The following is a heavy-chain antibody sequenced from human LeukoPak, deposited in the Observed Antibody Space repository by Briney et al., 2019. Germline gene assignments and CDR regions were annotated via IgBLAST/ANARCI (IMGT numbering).Heavy chain of an antibody. CDR2: ISSSSSTI. V-gene: IGHV3-48*04. CDR1: GFTFSHYS. D-gene: IGHD5-24*01. CDR3: ARDGRMATTDTEQFDY. J-gene: IGHJ4*02. Sequence: GGSLRLSCAASGFTFSHYSMNWVRQAPGKGLEWVSYISSSSSTIYDADSVKGRFTISRDNAKNSLYLQMNSLRAEDTAVYYCARDGRMATTDTEQFDYWGQGTLVTVSS.